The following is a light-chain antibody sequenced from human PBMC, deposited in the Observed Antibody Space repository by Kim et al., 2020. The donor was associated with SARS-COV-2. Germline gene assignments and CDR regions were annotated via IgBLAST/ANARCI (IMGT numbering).Light chain of an antibody. CDR1: QSVGSK. Sequence: VSPGERAPLSCGASQSVGSKLAWYHQKPGPAPWRLIYGASTRATGIPATFSGSGSGTEFTLTLSSLQSEDFAVYYCQQYKNSPLTFGGGTQVDIK. CDR2: GAS. CDR3: QQYKNSPLT. J-gene: IGKJ4*01. V-gene: IGKV3-15*01.